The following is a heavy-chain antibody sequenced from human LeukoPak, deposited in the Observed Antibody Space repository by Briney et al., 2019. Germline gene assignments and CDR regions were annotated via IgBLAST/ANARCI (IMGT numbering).Heavy chain of an antibody. Sequence: GGSLRLSCAASGFTFSSYGMHWVRQAPGKGLEWVAVIWYDGSNKYYADSVKGRFTISRDNAKNSLYLQMNSLRDEDTAVYYCASDVHFDYWGQGTLVTVSS. CDR1: GFTFSSYG. CDR2: IWYDGSNK. CDR3: ASDVHFDY. J-gene: IGHJ4*02. V-gene: IGHV3-33*01.